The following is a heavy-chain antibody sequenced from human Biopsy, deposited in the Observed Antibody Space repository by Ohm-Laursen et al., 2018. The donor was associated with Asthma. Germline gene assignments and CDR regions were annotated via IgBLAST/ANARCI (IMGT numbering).Heavy chain of an antibody. Sequence: GSLRLSCTASGFAFNNSSMTWVRQAPGKGLEWVSSISASGVRTFYADSVKGRFTISRDNSRNTLHLQMNSLRAEDTAVYYCAKDVFPGWELRRGPDYWGQGTLVTVSS. J-gene: IGHJ4*02. D-gene: IGHD1-26*01. CDR3: AKDVFPGWELRRGPDY. CDR2: ISASGVRT. CDR1: GFAFNNSS. V-gene: IGHV3-23*01.